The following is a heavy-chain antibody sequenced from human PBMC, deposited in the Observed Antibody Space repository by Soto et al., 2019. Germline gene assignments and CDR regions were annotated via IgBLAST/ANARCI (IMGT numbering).Heavy chain of an antibody. CDR3: AKMLTMVRGVTGLRDFDS. V-gene: IGHV3-23*01. Sequence: EVQLLEAGGNLIQPGGSLRLSCAASGFTFSSYAMSWVRQAPGQGLEWLSAISGPGATIYYADSVKGRFTISRDNSKNSLYLQMNSLTAEDTAVYYCAKMLTMVRGVTGLRDFDSWGQGTLVTVSS. CDR2: ISGPGATI. CDR1: GFTFSSYA. J-gene: IGHJ4*02. D-gene: IGHD3-10*01.